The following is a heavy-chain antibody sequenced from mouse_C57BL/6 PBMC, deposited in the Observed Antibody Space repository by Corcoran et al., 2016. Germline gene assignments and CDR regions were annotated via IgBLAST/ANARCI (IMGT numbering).Heavy chain of an antibody. CDR3: ARSYDYALYYFDY. Sequence: QIQLVQSGPDLHKPGDTVKISCTASGYTFTTYGKSLLKQAPGKGLKRMGWINTYSGVPTYADDFKGRFAFSLETSASTAYLQINNLKNEDTATYFCARSYDYALYYFDYWGQGTTLTVSS. D-gene: IGHD2-4*01. J-gene: IGHJ2*01. CDR1: GYTFTTYG. CDR2: INTYSGVP. V-gene: IGHV9-3*01.